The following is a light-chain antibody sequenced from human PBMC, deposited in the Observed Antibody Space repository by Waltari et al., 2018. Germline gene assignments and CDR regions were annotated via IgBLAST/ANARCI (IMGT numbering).Light chain of an antibody. CDR2: GAS. CDR1: QSFSRS. Sequence: IVLTQSPGTLSLSPGERATLSCRASQSFSRSLAWYQQKPGQAPKLLIYGASTRATGIPDRFTVSGSGTDFSLTISSLEPEDFAIYFCQHYVRLPATFGQGTKVEIK. CDR3: QHYVRLPAT. J-gene: IGKJ1*01. V-gene: IGKV3-20*01.